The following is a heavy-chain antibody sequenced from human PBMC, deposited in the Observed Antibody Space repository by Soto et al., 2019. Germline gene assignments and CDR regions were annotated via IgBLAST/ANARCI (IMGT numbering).Heavy chain of an antibody. CDR2: ISGSGGRT. D-gene: IGHD5-18*01. Sequence: PGGSLRLSCAASGFTFSSYAMSWVRQAPGKGLEWVSAISGSGGRTYYADSVKGRFIISRDNSKNTLYLQMNSLRADDTAVYYCAKDGRAYSQEHFDYWGQGTLVTVSS. V-gene: IGHV3-23*01. CDR1: GFTFSSYA. CDR3: AKDGRAYSQEHFDY. J-gene: IGHJ4*02.